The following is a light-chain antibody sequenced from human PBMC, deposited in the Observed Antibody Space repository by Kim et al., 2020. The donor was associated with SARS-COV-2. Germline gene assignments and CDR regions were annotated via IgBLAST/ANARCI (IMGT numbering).Light chain of an antibody. J-gene: IGKJ4*01. Sequence: SVGDRVTITCQARQSISIYLKLYQQKPGTAPNLLIYDASNLETEVPSRFSGSGSGTDFTFTISSLQPEDIATDYCQQYDNLLALTFGGGTKVDIK. CDR1: QSISIY. CDR2: DAS. CDR3: QQYDNLLALT. V-gene: IGKV1-33*01.